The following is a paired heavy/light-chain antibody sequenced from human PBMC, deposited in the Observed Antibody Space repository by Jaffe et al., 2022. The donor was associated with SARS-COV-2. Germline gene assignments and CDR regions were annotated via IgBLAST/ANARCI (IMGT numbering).Heavy chain of an antibody. J-gene: IGHJ4*02. CDR1: GFTFSNYR. CDR2: ISGSSSDI. Sequence: EVQLVESGGGQVKPGGSLRVSCAASGFTFSNYRMNWVRQAPGKGLEWVSYISGSSSDIYYADSVKGRFTISRDNAKNSLYLQMNSLKAEDTAVYYCARGRDGYNGYAAYIYFDYWGQGTLVTVSS. V-gene: IGHV3-21*01. D-gene: IGHD3-16*01. CDR3: ARGRDGYNGYAAYIYFDY.
Light chain of an antibody. CDR2: GNA. V-gene: IGLV1-40*01. Sequence: QSVLTQPPSVSGAPGQRVTISCAGSSSNIGAGYDVHWYQQLPGTAPKLLIYGNANRPSGVPDRFSGSKSGTSASLAISGLQAEDDADYYCQSYDSSLSVVFGGGTKLTVL. J-gene: IGLJ2*01. CDR3: QSYDSSLSVV. CDR1: SSNIGAGYD.